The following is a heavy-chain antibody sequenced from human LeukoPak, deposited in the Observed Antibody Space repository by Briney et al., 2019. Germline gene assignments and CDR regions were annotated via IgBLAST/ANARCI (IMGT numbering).Heavy chain of an antibody. V-gene: IGHV4-59*01. CDR1: GGSITSYY. D-gene: IGHD2-2*01. CDR3: ARLVAYCSSASCTDF. J-gene: IGHJ4*02. Sequence: SETLSLTCTVSGGSITSYYWSWVRQPPGKGLEWIGYIYYSGSTSYNPSLKSRDTISLDTSRNQLSLKLSSVTTADTAVYYCARLVAYCSSASCTDFWGQGTLVTVSS. CDR2: IYYSGST.